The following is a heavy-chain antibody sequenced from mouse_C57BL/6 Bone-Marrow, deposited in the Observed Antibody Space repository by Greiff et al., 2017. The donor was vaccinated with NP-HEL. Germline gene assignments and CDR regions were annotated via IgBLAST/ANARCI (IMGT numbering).Heavy chain of an antibody. CDR2: IYPGNSDT. CDR3: TRGEYGYDAWFAY. J-gene: IGHJ3*01. V-gene: IGHV1-5*01. Sequence: VQLQQSGTVLARPGASVKMSCKTSGYTFTSYWMHWVKQRPGQGLEWIGAIYPGNSDTSYNQKFKGKAKLTAVTSASTAYMELSSLTNEDSAVYYCTRGEYGYDAWFAYWGQGTLVTVSA. CDR1: GYTFTSYW. D-gene: IGHD2-2*01.